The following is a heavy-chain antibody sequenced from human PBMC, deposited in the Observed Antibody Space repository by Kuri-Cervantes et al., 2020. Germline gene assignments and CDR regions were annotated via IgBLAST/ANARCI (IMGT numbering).Heavy chain of an antibody. CDR3: ARIRNWFDP. J-gene: IGHJ5*02. CDR1: GFTFSSYA. CDR2: ISYDGSNK. D-gene: IGHD3-16*01. V-gene: IGHV3-30-3*01. Sequence: LSLTCAASGFTFSSYAMHWVRQAPGKGLEWVAVISYDGSNKYYADSVKGRFTISRDNSKNTLYLQMNSLRAEDTAVYYCARIRNWFDPWGQGTLVTVSS.